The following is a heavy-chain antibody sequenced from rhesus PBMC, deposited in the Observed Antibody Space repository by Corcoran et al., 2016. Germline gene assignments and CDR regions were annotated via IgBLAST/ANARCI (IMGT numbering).Heavy chain of an antibody. CDR1: GYTFTDYY. CDR2: VDPEDGEA. D-gene: IGHD4-23*01. V-gene: IGHV1-111*02. CDR3: ATHLYSNYFDY. Sequence: EVQLVQSGAEVKKPGASVKISCKASGYTFTDYYLHWVRQTPGKGLEWIGRVDPEDGEALPAQKFQTRVTITADTSTDTAYMELSSLRSEDTAVYYCATHLYSNYFDYWGQGVLVTVSS. J-gene: IGHJ4*01.